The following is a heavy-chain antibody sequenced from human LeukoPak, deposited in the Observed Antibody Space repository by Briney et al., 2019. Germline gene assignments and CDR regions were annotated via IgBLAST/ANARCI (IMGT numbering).Heavy chain of an antibody. CDR3: ARSPPRFGGLQT. CDR1: GGSISSYY. J-gene: IGHJ4*02. V-gene: IGHV4-59*01. D-gene: IGHD3/OR15-3a*01. CDR2: IYYSGGT. Sequence: PSETLSLTCTVSGGSISSYYWTWIRQPPGKGLGLEWIGYIYYSGGTNYNPSLKSRVTISLDSSKRLLSLKLTSATSADTAVYYCARSPPRFGGLQTWGQGTLVTVSS.